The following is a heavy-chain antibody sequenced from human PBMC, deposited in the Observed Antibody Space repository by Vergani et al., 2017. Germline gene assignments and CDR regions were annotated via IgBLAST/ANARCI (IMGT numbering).Heavy chain of an antibody. CDR2: IRSDGSRR. V-gene: IGHV3-30*02. CDR3: AKEGGGYCSGGTCYPEY. CDR1: GFTFNSYG. D-gene: IGHD2-15*01. J-gene: IGHJ4*02. Sequence: QVQLVESGGGVVQPGGSLRLSCAASGFTFNSYGMHWVRQAPGKGLEGVASIRSDGSRRYYGDSMEGPFTISRDNSKSTLYLQMKSLRPEDTAVYYCAKEGGGYCSGGTCYPEYWGQGTLVIVSS.